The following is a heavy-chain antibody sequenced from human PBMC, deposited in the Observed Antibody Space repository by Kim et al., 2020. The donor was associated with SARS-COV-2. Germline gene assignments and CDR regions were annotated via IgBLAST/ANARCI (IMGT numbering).Heavy chain of an antibody. CDR1: GFTFSSYG. Sequence: GGSLRLSCAASGFTFSSYGMHWVRQAPGKGLEWVAVISYDGSNKYYADSVKGRFTISRDNSKNTLYLQMNSLRAEDTAVYYCANLTRKNIVVVPAATPHYYYYGMDVWGQGTTVTVSS. V-gene: IGHV3-30*18. CDR3: ANLTRKNIVVVPAATPHYYYYGMDV. D-gene: IGHD2-2*01. J-gene: IGHJ6*02. CDR2: ISYDGSNK.